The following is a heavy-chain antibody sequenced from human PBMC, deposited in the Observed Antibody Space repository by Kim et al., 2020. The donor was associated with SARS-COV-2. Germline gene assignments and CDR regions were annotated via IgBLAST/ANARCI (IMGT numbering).Heavy chain of an antibody. J-gene: IGHJ4*02. V-gene: IGHV3-30*18. CDR2: ISSDGSNK. Sequence: GGSLRLSCAASGFTFSSYGMHWVRQAPGKGLEWVAVISSDGSNKYYADSVKGRFTISRDNSKNTLYLQMNSLRAEDTAVYYCAKARGASGTTLIEFSYWGQGTLVTVSS. CDR1: GFTFSSYG. CDR3: AKARGASGTTLIEFSY. D-gene: IGHD1-1*01.